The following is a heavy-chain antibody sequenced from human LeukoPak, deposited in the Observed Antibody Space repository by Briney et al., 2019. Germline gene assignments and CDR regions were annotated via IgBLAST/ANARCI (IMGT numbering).Heavy chain of an antibody. Sequence: GGSLRLSCAASGFTFSSYAFHWLRQAPGKGLDWVSVISYDGGNKYYADSVKGRFTISRDNSKNTLLLQMNSLTAEDTALYYCARDTSAEKRWLQLPDFWGQGTLVTVSP. CDR3: ARDTSAEKRWLQLPDF. V-gene: IGHV3-30-3*01. J-gene: IGHJ4*02. D-gene: IGHD5-24*01. CDR1: GFTFSSYA. CDR2: ISYDGGNK.